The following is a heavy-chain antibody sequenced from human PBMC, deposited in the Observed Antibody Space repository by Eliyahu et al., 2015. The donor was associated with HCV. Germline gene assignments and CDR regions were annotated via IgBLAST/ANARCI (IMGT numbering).Heavy chain of an antibody. CDR2: ISYDENNE. CDR1: GFTFSNHP. D-gene: IGHD1-26*01. Sequence: QVQLVESGGGVVQPGGSLRLSCAASGFTFSNHPMHWLRQAPGEGLEWVALISYDENNEYYLDSVKGRFTISRDNLKNMVYLQMNSLRAEDTAIYYCARGYTGSCIDKWGQRTLVTVSS. J-gene: IGHJ4*02. CDR3: ARGYTGSCIDK. V-gene: IGHV3-30*04.